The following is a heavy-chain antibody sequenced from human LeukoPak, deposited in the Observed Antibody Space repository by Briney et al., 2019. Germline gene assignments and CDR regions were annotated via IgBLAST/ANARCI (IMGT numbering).Heavy chain of an antibody. CDR2: ISGYDGYA. CDR3: ARAPPGLTFGPGDY. Sequence: GASVTVSCTASGYSFTSYGMTWVRQAPGQGLVWMGWISGYDGYAKYAENLQGRVTLTIDTSTTTAYMEMRSLGSDDTAVYSCARAPPGLTFGPGDYWGQGSLVIVSS. D-gene: IGHD1-14*01. J-gene: IGHJ4*02. V-gene: IGHV1-18*01. CDR1: GYSFTSYG.